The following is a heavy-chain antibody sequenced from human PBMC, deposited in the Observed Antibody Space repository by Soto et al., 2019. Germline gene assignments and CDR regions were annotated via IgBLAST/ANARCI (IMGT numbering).Heavy chain of an antibody. CDR1: GYMFKNYA. V-gene: IGHV1-69*13. Sequence: SVKVSFKSSGYMFKNYAVTWLRQAPGQGLEWMGGIIPVFGTPDYSQKFRGRVTITADESTSTVYMELRSLTSEDTAVYYCARNLYDYVWGSYRHWGQGTLVTVSS. CDR2: IIPVFGTP. D-gene: IGHD3-16*02. CDR3: ARNLYDYVWGSYRH. J-gene: IGHJ4*02.